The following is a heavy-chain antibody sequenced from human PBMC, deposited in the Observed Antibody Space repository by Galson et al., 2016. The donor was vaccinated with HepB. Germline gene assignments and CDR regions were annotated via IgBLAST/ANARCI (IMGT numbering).Heavy chain of an antibody. CDR1: GGTFSRYA. V-gene: IGHV1-69*13. J-gene: IGHJ6*02. Sequence: SVKVSCKASGGTFSRYAISWVRQAPGQGLEWMGGIIPIFGTTNYAQKFQGRVTITADESTSTAYMELSSLRSEGTAVYYCARPQSPYCSSTNCFYYGMDLWGQGTTVTVSS. D-gene: IGHD2-2*01. CDR2: IIPIFGTT. CDR3: ARPQSPYCSSTNCFYYGMDL.